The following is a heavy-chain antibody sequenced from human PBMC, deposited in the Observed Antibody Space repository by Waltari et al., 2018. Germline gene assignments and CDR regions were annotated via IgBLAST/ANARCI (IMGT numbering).Heavy chain of an antibody. CDR1: GYSFTDYY. Sequence: QVHLVQSGGEVQKPGASVKVSCKASGYSFTDYYIHWVRQAPGQGLEWMGWINPNSGATNYAQKLQDRVTVTRDTSSSTAYMELSSLTSGDTAVYYCARVPIFDWLVSGFDLWGQG. D-gene: IGHD3-9*01. CDR3: ARVPIFDWLVSGFDL. J-gene: IGHJ5*02. CDR2: INPNSGAT. V-gene: IGHV1-2*02.